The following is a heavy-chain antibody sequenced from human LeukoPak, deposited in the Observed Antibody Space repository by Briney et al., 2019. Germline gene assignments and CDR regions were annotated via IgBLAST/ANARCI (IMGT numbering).Heavy chain of an antibody. J-gene: IGHJ4*02. Sequence: GGSLRLSCAASGFTFSSYEMSWVRQAPGKGLEWVSYISSSGSTIYYADSVKGRFTISRDNAKNSLYLQMNSLRAEDTAVYYCAREQWLGTYDYWGQGTLVTVSS. CDR2: ISSSGSTI. CDR3: AREQWLGTYDY. D-gene: IGHD6-19*01. V-gene: IGHV3-48*03. CDR1: GFTFSSYE.